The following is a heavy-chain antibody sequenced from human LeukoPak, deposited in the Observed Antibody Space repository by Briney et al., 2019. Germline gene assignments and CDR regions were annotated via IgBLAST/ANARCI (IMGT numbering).Heavy chain of an antibody. CDR3: ASLIYDSSGYYFDK. Sequence: SETLSLTCTVSGGSMSSYYWSWIRQSPGKGLEWMGYIQYSGSTNRNPSLKSRVTISVDTSKNQFSLKLSSVTAADTAVYYCASLIYDSSGYYFDKWGQGTLVTVSS. D-gene: IGHD3-22*01. CDR2: IQYSGST. V-gene: IGHV4-59*08. J-gene: IGHJ4*02. CDR1: GGSMSSYY.